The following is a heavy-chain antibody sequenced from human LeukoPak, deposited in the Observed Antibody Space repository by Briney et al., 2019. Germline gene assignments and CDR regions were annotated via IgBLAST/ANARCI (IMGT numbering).Heavy chain of an antibody. Sequence: GGSLRLSCAASGFTFSSYWMNWVRQAPGKGLEWVANINQDESEKYYVDSVKGRFTISRDNAKNSLYLQMNSLRAEDTAVYYCARDPYSGSYGNYYYYFMDVWGKGTTVTISS. D-gene: IGHD1-26*01. CDR2: INQDESEK. J-gene: IGHJ6*03. CDR1: GFTFSSYW. CDR3: ARDPYSGSYGNYYYYFMDV. V-gene: IGHV3-7*01.